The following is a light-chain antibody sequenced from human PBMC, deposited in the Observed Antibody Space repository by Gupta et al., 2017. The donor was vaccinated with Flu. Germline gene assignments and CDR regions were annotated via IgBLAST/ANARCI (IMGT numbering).Light chain of an antibody. CDR2: EDN. Sequence: SSGSIASSTVQWYQKRPGSSPTTVIYEDNQRPSGVPDRVSASIDSSSNSASLAISGLRTEDEADYYCQSYDDTTCLFGGGTKLTVL. J-gene: IGLJ3*02. CDR1: SGSIASST. CDR3: QSYDDTTCL. V-gene: IGLV6-57*01.